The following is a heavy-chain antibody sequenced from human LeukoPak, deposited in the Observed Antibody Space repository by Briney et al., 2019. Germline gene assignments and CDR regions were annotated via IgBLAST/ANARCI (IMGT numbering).Heavy chain of an antibody. J-gene: IGHJ4*02. Sequence: LETLSLTCPVSGGSISGSDYYWGWVRQAPGKGLEWIGSINHGGSTYHNLSLKSRVTISVDTSKNQFSLRLSSVTAADTAVYYCARLPLTYYFDQWGQGTLVTVSS. CDR2: INHGGST. D-gene: IGHD4/OR15-4a*01. CDR3: ARLPLTYYFDQ. V-gene: IGHV4-39*01. CDR1: GGSISGSDYY.